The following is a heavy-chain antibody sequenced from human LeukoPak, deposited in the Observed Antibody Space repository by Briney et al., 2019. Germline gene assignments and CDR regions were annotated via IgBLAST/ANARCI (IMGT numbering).Heavy chain of an antibody. J-gene: IGHJ3*02. CDR1: GYTFTSYG. CDR3: ARDLPGSSSWTSYDAFDI. Sequence: ASVKVSCKASGYTFTSYGISWVRQAPGQGLEWMGWISAYNGNTNYAQKLQGRVTMTTDTSTSTAYMELRSLRSDDTAVYYCARDLPGSSSWTSYDAFDIWGQGTMVTVSS. V-gene: IGHV1-18*01. CDR2: ISAYNGNT. D-gene: IGHD6-13*01.